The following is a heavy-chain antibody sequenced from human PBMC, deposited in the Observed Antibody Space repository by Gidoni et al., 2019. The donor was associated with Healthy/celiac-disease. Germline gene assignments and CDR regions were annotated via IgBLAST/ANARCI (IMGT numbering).Heavy chain of an antibody. V-gene: IGHV3-21*06. D-gene: IGHD6-6*01. Sequence: EVQLVESGGGLVKPGGSLRLSCAASGFTFSSSSMNWVRQAPRKGLEWVSSISSSSSYIYYADSVKGRFTISRDNAKNSLYLQMNSLRAEDTAVYYCAGDIAARPGDPWGQGTLVTVSS. J-gene: IGHJ5*02. CDR3: AGDIAARPGDP. CDR2: ISSSSSYI. CDR1: GFTFSSSS.